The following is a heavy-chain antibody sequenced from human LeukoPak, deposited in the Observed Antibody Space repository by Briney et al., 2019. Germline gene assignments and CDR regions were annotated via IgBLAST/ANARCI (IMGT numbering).Heavy chain of an antibody. CDR2: IYSGGST. J-gene: IGHJ4*02. D-gene: IGHD3-10*01. V-gene: IGHV3-66*01. CDR1: GFTVSSNY. CDR3: ARGSYYGSGSYYKGSSFDY. Sequence: PGGSLRLSCAASGFTVSSNYMSWVRQAPGKGLEWVSVIYSGGSTNYADSVKGRFTISRDNSKNTLYLQMNSLRAEDTAVYYCARGSYYGSGSYYKGSSFDYWGQGTLVTVSS.